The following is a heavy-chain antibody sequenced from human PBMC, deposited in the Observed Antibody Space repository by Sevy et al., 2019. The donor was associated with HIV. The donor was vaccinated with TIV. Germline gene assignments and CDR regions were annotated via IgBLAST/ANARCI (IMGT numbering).Heavy chain of an antibody. J-gene: IGHJ3*01. V-gene: IGHV3-30*03. D-gene: IGHD2-8*02. CDR1: GFTFSSYG. Sequence: GGSVRLSCAASGFTFSSYGMHWVRQAPGKGLEWVAVISYDGSNKYYADSVKGRFTISRDNSKNTLYLQMNSLRAEDTAVYYCATSGGVPWGQGTMVTVSS. CDR2: ISYDGSNK. CDR3: ATSGGVP.